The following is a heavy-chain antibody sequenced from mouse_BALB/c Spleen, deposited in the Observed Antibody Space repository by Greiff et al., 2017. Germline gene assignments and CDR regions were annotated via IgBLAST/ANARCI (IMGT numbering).Heavy chain of an antibody. J-gene: IGHJ4*01. CDR2: ISYSGST. V-gene: IGHV3-2*02. Sequence: EVQLQESGPGLVKPSQSLSLTCTVTGYSITSDYAWNWIRQFPGNKLEWMGYISYSGSTSYNPSLKSRISITRDTSKNQFFLQLNSVTTEDTATYYCARWDYDNDAMDYWGQGTSVTVSS. CDR3: ARWDYDNDAMDY. D-gene: IGHD2-4*01. CDR1: GYSITSDYA.